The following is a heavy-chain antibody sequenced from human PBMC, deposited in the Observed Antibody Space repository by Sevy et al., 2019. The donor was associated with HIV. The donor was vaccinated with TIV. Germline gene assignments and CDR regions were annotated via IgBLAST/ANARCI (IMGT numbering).Heavy chain of an antibody. V-gene: IGHV3-9*01. CDR3: AKDIYLKGGAIPRGFDP. CDR1: GFTFDDYA. J-gene: IGHJ5*02. Sequence: GGSLRLSCAASGFTFDDYAMHWVRQAPGKGLEWVSGISWNSGSIGYADSVKRRFTISRDNAKNSLYLQMNSLRAEDTALYYCAKDIYLKGGAIPRGFDPWGQGTLVTVSS. D-gene: IGHD3-16*02. CDR2: ISWNSGSI.